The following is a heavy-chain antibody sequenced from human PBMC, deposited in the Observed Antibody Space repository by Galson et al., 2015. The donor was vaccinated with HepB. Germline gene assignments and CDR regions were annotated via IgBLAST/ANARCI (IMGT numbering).Heavy chain of an antibody. Sequence: SLRLSCAASGFTFSSYDMHWVRQATGKGLEWVSAIGTAGDTYYPGSVKGRFTISRENAKNSLYLQMNSLRAGDTAVYYCAGRSSSGSLEIAGAFDIWGQGTMVTVSS. CDR2: IGTAGDT. J-gene: IGHJ3*02. CDR3: AGRSSSGSLEIAGAFDI. D-gene: IGHD6-19*01. V-gene: IGHV3-13*01. CDR1: GFTFSSYD.